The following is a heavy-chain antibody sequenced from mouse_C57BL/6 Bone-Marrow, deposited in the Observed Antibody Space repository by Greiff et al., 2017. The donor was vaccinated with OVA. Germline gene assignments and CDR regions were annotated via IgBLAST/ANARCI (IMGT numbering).Heavy chain of an antibody. CDR3: AGHSHYSNYLDY. CDR2: ISSGGSYT. V-gene: IGHV5-6*01. CDR1: GFTFSSYG. J-gene: IGHJ2*01. D-gene: IGHD2-5*01. Sequence: EVQLVESGGDLVKPGGSLKLSCAASGFTFSSYGMSWVRQTPDKRLEWVATISSGGSYTYYPDSVKGRFTISRNNAKNTLYLQMSSLKSEDTAMYYCAGHSHYSNYLDYCGQGTTLTVSA.